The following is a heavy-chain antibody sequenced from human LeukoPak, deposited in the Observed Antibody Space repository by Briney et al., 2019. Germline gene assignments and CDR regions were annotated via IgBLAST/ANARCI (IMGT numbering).Heavy chain of an antibody. CDR3: ARRSYYGSGSYSDY. J-gene: IGHJ4*02. CDR1: GGSISSYY. Sequence: SETLSLTCTVSGGSISSYYWSWIRQAPGKGLEWIGYIYYSGSTNYNPSLKSRVTISVDTSKNQFSLKLSSVTAADTAVYYCARRSYYGSGSYSDYWGQGTLVTVSS. CDR2: IYYSGST. D-gene: IGHD3-10*01. V-gene: IGHV4-59*08.